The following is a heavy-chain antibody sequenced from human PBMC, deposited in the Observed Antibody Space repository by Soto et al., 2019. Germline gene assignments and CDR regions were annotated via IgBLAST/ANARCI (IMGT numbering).Heavy chain of an antibody. CDR3: AREKSSGWHGDAFDI. V-gene: IGHV3-48*03. CDR2: ISSSGSTI. Sequence: GGSLRLSCAASGFTFSSYEMNWVRQAPGKGLEWVSYISSSGSTIYYADSVKGRFTISRDNAKNSLYLQMNSLRAEDTAVYYCAREKSSGWHGDAFDIWGQGTMVTVSS. D-gene: IGHD6-19*01. CDR1: GFTFSSYE. J-gene: IGHJ3*02.